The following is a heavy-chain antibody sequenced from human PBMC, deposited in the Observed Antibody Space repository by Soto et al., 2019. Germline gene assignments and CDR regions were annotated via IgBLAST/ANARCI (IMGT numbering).Heavy chain of an antibody. CDR1: GFTFISYE. CDR2: ISSSGSTI. Sequence: GRSLVLSCLVSGFTFISYEMNWVRQAPGKGLEWVSYISSSGSTIYYADSVKGRFTISRGNGKNSLYLQMNRLKAEDTAVYYCARWDRDYWGQGTLVTVSS. V-gene: IGHV3-48*03. CDR3: ARWDRDY. J-gene: IGHJ4*02. D-gene: IGHD1-26*01.